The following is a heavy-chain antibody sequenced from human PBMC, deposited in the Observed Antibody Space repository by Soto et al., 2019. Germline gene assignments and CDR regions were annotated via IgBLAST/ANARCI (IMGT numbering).Heavy chain of an antibody. CDR2: IRSKANSYAT. J-gene: IGHJ6*02. CDR3: TRRGYGDYAYYYYGMDV. CDR1: GFTFSGSA. Sequence: EVQLVESGGGLVQPGGSLKLSCAASGFTFSGSAMHWVRQASGNGLEWVGRIRSKANSYATAYAASVKGRFTISRDDSKNTAYLQMNSLKTEDTAVYYCTRRGYGDYAYYYYGMDVWGQGTTVTVSS. V-gene: IGHV3-73*02. D-gene: IGHD4-17*01.